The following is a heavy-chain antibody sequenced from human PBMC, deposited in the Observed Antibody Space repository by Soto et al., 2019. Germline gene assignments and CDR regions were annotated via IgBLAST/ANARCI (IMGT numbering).Heavy chain of an antibody. V-gene: IGHV1-69*01. Sequence: QVQLVQSGAEVKKPGSSVKVSCKASGGPFSSYAISWVRQAPGQGLEWMGGIIPIFGTANYAQKFQGRVTITADESTSTAYMELSSLRSEDTAVYYCARGPYNYYDTSGYSTHLDYWGQGTLVTVAS. J-gene: IGHJ4*02. D-gene: IGHD3-22*01. CDR2: IIPIFGTA. CDR3: ARGPYNYYDTSGYSTHLDY. CDR1: GGPFSSYA.